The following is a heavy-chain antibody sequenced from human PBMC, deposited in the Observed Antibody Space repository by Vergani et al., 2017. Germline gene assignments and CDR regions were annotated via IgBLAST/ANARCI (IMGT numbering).Heavy chain of an antibody. CDR1: GFTFSSYA. CDR3: AKDYADSSGYWDY. V-gene: IGHV3-23*04. D-gene: IGHD3-22*01. Sequence: EVQLVESGGGLVKPGGSLRLSCATSGFTFSSYAMSWVRQAPGKGLEWVSAISGSGGSTYYADSVKGRFTISRDNSKNTLYLQMNSLRAEDTAVYYCAKDYADSSGYWDYWGQGTLVTVSS. CDR2: ISGSGGST. J-gene: IGHJ4*02.